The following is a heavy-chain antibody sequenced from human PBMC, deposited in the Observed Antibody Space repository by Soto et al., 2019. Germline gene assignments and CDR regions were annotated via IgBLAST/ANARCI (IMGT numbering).Heavy chain of an antibody. CDR2: ISSSGSTK. J-gene: IGHJ6*02. Sequence: GGSLRLSCAASGFTFSDYFMTWIRQAPGKGLEWVSYISSSGSTKYYADSVRGRFTISRDNAKKSLYLEMNSLRAEDTAVYYCARDQLISGAWQFYYGMDVWGQGTTVTVS. V-gene: IGHV3-11*01. CDR3: ARDQLISGAWQFYYGMDV. D-gene: IGHD3-10*01. CDR1: GFTFSDYF.